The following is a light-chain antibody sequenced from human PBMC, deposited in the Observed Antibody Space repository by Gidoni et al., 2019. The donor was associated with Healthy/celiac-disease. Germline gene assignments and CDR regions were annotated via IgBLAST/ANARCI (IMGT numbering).Light chain of an antibody. CDR3: QQYDNIPPLT. CDR2: DAS. CDR1: QDISNY. Sequence: DIHMTQSPSSLSASVGDRVTITCQASQDISNYLNWYQQKTGNAPKLLIHDASNMETRGASRCSRSGAGTKVTFTISSRQPEEIAAYYCQQYDNIPPLTFGGGTKVEIK. V-gene: IGKV1-33*01. J-gene: IGKJ4*01.